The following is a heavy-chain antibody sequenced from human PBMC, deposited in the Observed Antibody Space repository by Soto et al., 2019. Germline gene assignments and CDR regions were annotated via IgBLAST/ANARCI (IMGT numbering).Heavy chain of an antibody. CDR3: ERGRDGYNFVGDFDY. Sequence: SETLSLTCTVSGGSISSYYWSWIRQPPGKGLEWIGYIYYSGSTNYNPSLKSRVTISVDTSKNQFSLKLSSVTAADTAVYYCERGRDGYNFVGDFDYWAQRTLVTVSS. CDR1: GGSISSYY. CDR2: IYYSGST. D-gene: IGHD5-12*01. J-gene: IGHJ4*02. V-gene: IGHV4-59*01.